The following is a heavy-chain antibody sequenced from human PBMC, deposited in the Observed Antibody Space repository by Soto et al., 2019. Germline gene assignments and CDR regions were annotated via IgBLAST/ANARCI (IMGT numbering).Heavy chain of an antibody. Sequence: LEILSFTCIVSGGSVSDIYWSWIRQCPGKGMEWIGYIHQSGTTKYSPSLKSRVNLSLDTSKNQFSLDLTSVTAADTAVYDCARDPYGDYSQGGWVDYWGRGLKVNVSS. D-gene: IGHD4-17*01. J-gene: IGHJ4*02. V-gene: IGHV4-59*02. CDR3: ARDPYGDYSQGGWVDY. CDR1: GGSVSDIY. CDR2: IHQSGTT.